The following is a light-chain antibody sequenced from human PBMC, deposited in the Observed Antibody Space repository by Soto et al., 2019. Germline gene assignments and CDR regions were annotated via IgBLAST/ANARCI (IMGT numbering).Light chain of an antibody. V-gene: IGLV2-11*01. J-gene: IGLJ1*01. CDR1: SSDVGRYSY. Sequence: QSVLTQPRSVSGSPGQSVTISCTGTSSDVGRYSYVSWYQQHPGQAPKLLIYDVNQRPSGVPDRFSGSKSGNTATLTISGLQADDYFNYSCTSYAGTDTRYVFVGGTKVTV. CDR3: TSYAGTDTRYV. CDR2: DVN.